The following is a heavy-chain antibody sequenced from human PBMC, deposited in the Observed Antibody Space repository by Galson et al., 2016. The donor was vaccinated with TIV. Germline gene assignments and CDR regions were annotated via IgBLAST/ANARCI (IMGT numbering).Heavy chain of an antibody. V-gene: IGHV3-33*01. D-gene: IGHD3-22*01. Sequence: SLRLSCAASGFTFNTYGIHWVRQAPGKGLEWVAVVRYDGINKFYADSVKGRFTISRDNSKNTVCLQMNSLRAEDTAVYYCARTGLVQNYDGSDHFYDYYWYGLDVWGQGTTVIVSS. CDR2: VRYDGINK. J-gene: IGHJ6*02. CDR3: ARTGLVQNYDGSDHFYDYYWYGLDV. CDR1: GFTFNTYG.